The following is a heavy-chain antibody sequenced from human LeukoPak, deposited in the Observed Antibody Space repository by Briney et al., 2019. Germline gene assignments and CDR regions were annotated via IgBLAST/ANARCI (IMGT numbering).Heavy chain of an antibody. J-gene: IGHJ4*02. D-gene: IGHD2-2*02. CDR2: IYHSGST. CDR3: ARGLYGDY. Sequence: PSETLSLTCTVSGYSISSGYYWGWIRQPPGKGLEWIGSIYHSGSTYYNPSLKSRVTISVDTSKNQFSLKLSSVTAADTALYYCARGLYGDYWGQGTLVTVSS. V-gene: IGHV4-38-2*02. CDR1: GYSISSGYY.